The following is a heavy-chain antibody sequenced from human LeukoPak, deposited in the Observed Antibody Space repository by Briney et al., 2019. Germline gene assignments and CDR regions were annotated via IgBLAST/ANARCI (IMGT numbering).Heavy chain of an antibody. Sequence: GGSLRLSCAASGFTFSRYWMSWVRQAPGKGPEWVANIKEDGSEKYYVASVRGRFTISRDNAKNSLYLQMNSLRTEDTAVYYCAREIVSAVAGNFDYWGQGTLVTVSS. CDR3: AREIVSAVAGNFDY. V-gene: IGHV3-7*01. D-gene: IGHD6-19*01. CDR1: GFTFSRYW. J-gene: IGHJ4*02. CDR2: IKEDGSEK.